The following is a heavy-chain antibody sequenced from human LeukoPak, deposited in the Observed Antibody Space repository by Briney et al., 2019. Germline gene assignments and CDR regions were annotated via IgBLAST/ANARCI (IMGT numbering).Heavy chain of an antibody. D-gene: IGHD3-22*01. J-gene: IGHJ3*02. CDR2: ISSSSSYI. CDR3: ARTHYYDSSGWPHAFDI. V-gene: IGHV3-21*01. CDR1: GFTFSSYS. Sequence: GGSLRLSCAASGFTFSSYSMNWVCQAPGKGLEWVSSISSSSSYIYYADSVKGRFTISRDNAKNSLYLQMNSLRAEDTAVYYCARTHYYDSSGWPHAFDIWGQGTMVTVSS.